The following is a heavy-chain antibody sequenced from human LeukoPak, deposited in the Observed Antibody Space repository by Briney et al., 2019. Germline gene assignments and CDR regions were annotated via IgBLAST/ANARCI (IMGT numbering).Heavy chain of an antibody. CDR2: IYPGDSDT. D-gene: IGHD6-13*01. J-gene: IGHJ4*02. V-gene: IGHV5-51*01. Sequence: IYPGDSDTRYSPSFQGHVTISADKSISTAYLQWSSLKASDTAMYYCARPGGADSSSWTADYWGQGTLVTVSS. CDR3: ARPGGADSSSWTADY.